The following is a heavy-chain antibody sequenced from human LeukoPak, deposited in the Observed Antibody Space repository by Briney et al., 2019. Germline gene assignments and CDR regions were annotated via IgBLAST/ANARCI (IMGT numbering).Heavy chain of an antibody. CDR3: ARGTFKDGLDV. D-gene: IGHD2/OR15-2a*01. J-gene: IGHJ6*02. V-gene: IGHV4-4*07. CDR2: THSSGSI. Sequence: SETLSLTCTVSGGSISIFYWSWIRQPAGRGLDWIGRTHSSGSINHNPSLKSRVTLSVDTSKNQFSLKLTSVAAADTAVYYCARGTFKDGLDVWGQGTTVTVSS. CDR1: GGSISIFY.